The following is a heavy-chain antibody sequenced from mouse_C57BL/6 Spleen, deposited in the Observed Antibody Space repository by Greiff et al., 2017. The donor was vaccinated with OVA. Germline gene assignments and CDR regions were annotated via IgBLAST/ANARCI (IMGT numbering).Heavy chain of an antibody. J-gene: IGHJ3*01. CDR3: TILSMGRFAY. CDR2: IDPETGGT. Sequence: QVHVKQSGAELVRPGASVTLSCKASGYTFTDYEMHWVKQTPVHGLEWIGAIDPETGGTAYNQKFKGKAILTADKSSSTAYMELRSLTSEDSAVYYCTILSMGRFAYWGQGTLVTVSA. V-gene: IGHV1-15*01. D-gene: IGHD1-1*02. CDR1: GYTFTDYE.